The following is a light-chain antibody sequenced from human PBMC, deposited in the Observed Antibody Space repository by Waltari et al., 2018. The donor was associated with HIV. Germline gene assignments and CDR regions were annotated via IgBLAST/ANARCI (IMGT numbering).Light chain of an antibody. CDR3: QSTDSSGVYWV. CDR2: RDT. V-gene: IGLV3-25*03. Sequence: SYELTQPPSVSVSPGQTARVTCSGDALPKRYAYLYQQTPGQAPVLLIFRDTERPSGIPERFSSSSSGTTVTLTIRAVQAEDEADYYCQSTDSSGVYWVFGGGTTLTVL. J-gene: IGLJ3*02. CDR1: ALPKRY.